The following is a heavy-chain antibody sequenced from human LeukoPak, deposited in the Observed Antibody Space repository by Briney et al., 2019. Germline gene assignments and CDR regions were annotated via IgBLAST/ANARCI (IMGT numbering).Heavy chain of an antibody. CDR3: ATTAIEALWRHFDY. J-gene: IGHJ4*02. D-gene: IGHD6-6*01. CDR1: GYTLTELS. V-gene: IGHV1-24*01. Sequence: ASVKVSCKVSGYTLTELSMHWVRQAPGKGLEWMGGFDPEDGETIYAQKFQGRVTMTEDTSTDTAYMELSSLRSEDTAVYYCATTAIEALWRHFDYWGQGTLVTVSS. CDR2: FDPEDGET.